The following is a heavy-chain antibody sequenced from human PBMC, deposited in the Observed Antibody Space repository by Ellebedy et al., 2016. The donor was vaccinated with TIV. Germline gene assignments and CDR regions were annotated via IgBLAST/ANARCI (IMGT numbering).Heavy chain of an antibody. CDR2: INQSGRT. V-gene: IGHV4-30-2*01. J-gene: IGHJ5*02. D-gene: IGHD5-18*01. Sequence: SETLSLXCAVSGGSMRSGPYCWSWIRQPPGKGLEWVGYINQSGRTYYNPSLKSRVTISVDRSRNKFSLDLRSVTAADTVVYYCARGRHSYGYEWLDTWGQGTLASVSS. CDR3: ARGRHSYGYEWLDT. CDR1: GGSMRSGPYC.